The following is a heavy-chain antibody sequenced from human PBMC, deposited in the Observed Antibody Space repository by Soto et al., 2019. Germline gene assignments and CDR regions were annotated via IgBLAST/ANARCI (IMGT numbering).Heavy chain of an antibody. J-gene: IGHJ3*02. CDR1: GGTFSSYA. D-gene: IGHD5-12*01. Sequence: QVQLVQSGAEVKKPGSSVKVSCKASGGTFSSYAISWVRQAPGQGLEWMGGIIPIFGTANYAQKFQGRVTITADESTSTAYMELSIMRSEDTAVYYCARVMTEMATKGAFDIWGQGTMVTVSS. CDR3: ARVMTEMATKGAFDI. CDR2: IIPIFGTA. V-gene: IGHV1-69*01.